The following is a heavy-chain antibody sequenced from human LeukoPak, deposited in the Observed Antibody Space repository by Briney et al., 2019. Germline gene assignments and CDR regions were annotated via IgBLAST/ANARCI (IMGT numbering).Heavy chain of an antibody. CDR1: GFTVSSTY. CDR3: AKDTEADYYDSSGYFPSEY. V-gene: IGHV3-66*01. CDR2: MYSGGST. J-gene: IGHJ4*02. D-gene: IGHD3-22*01. Sequence: GGSLRLSCVASGFTVSSTYMTWVRQAPGKALEWVSVMYSGGSTYYADSVRGRFTISRDNSKHMLYLQMNSLRAEDTAVYYCAKDTEADYYDSSGYFPSEYWGQGTLVTVSS.